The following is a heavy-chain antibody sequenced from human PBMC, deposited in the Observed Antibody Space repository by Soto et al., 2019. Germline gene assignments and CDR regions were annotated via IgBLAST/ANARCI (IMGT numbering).Heavy chain of an antibody. J-gene: IGHJ4*02. Sequence: EVQLVESGGGLVQPGGSLRLSCAASGFTFSNYHMTWVRQAPGKGLEWLSYISSTSTTIYYADSVRCRFTISRDNVKNSLYLRMDSLRAEDTAVYYCAKDGTWFGELLPQDHWGQGTLVPVSS. CDR1: GFTFSNYH. D-gene: IGHD3-10*01. CDR2: ISSTSTTI. CDR3: AKDGTWFGELLPQDH. V-gene: IGHV3-48*01.